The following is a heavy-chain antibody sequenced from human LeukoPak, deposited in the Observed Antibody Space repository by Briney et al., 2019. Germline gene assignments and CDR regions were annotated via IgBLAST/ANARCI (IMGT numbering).Heavy chain of an antibody. CDR3: ARAGSRFDY. Sequence: PSETLSLTCTGSSGSISSYYWSWIRQPPGKGLEWIGYVYYSGSTNYNPSLKSRVTISVDTSKNQFSLKLSSVTAADTAVYYCARAGSRFDYWGQGTLVTVSS. CDR2: VYYSGST. D-gene: IGHD7-27*01. J-gene: IGHJ4*02. V-gene: IGHV4-59*01. CDR1: SGSISSYY.